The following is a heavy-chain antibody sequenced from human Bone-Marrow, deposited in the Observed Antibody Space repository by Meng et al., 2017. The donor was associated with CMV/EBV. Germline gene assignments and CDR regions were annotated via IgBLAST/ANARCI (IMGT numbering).Heavy chain of an antibody. CDR1: GGTFSSYA. CDR2: ITPVLGAA. J-gene: IGHJ6*02. D-gene: IGHD2-2*01. Sequence: SVKVSCKPSGGTFSSYAISWVRQAPGQGLEWMGGITPVLGAANYAQKFQGRVTITADKSTSTAYMELSSLRSEDTAVYYCARGGGGYQLLLYNDYYGMDVWGQGTTVTVSS. CDR3: ARGGGGYQLLLYNDYYGMDV. V-gene: IGHV1-69*10.